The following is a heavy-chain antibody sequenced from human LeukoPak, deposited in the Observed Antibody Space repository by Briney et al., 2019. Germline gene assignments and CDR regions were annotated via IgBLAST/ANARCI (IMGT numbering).Heavy chain of an antibody. Sequence: ASVKVSCKASGYTFTSYAMNWVRQAPGQGLEWMGWINTNTGNPTYAQGFTGRFVFSLDTSVSTAYLQISSLKAEDTAVYYCARGGLELDLPLRWSYYYMDVWGKGTTVTVSS. CDR1: GYTFTSYA. V-gene: IGHV7-4-1*02. CDR2: INTNTGNP. J-gene: IGHJ6*03. CDR3: ARGGLELDLPLRWSYYYMDV. D-gene: IGHD1-7*01.